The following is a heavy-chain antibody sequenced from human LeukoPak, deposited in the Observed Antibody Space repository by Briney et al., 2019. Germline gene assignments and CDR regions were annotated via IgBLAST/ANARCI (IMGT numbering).Heavy chain of an antibody. CDR3: ARDLARGYSYGYNAFDI. Sequence: ASVKVSCKASGYTFTSYGISWVRQAPRQGLEWMGWITAGNGNTNFAQKVQGRVTMTTDTSTSTAYMELRSLRSDDTAVYFCARDLARGYSYGYNAFDIWGQGTMVTVSS. CDR2: ITAGNGNT. D-gene: IGHD5-18*01. CDR1: GYTFTSYG. J-gene: IGHJ3*02. V-gene: IGHV1-18*01.